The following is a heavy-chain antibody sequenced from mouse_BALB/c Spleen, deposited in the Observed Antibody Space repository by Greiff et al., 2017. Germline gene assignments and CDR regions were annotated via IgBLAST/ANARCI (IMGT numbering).Heavy chain of an antibody. CDR1: GDSITSGY. Sequence: DVQLQESGPSLVKPSQTLSLTCSVTGDSITSGYWNWIRKFPGNKLEYMGYISYSGSTYYNPSLKSRISITRDTSKNQYYLQLNSVTTEDTATYYCARYKGLTRENWAWFAYWGQGTLVTVSA. V-gene: IGHV3-8*02. CDR2: ISYSGST. D-gene: IGHD4-1*01. J-gene: IGHJ3*01. CDR3: ARYKGLTRENWAWFAY.